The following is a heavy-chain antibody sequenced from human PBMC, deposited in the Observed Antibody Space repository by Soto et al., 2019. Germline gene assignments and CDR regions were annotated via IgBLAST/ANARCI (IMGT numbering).Heavy chain of an antibody. CDR3: AGGIAVAGQNDY. J-gene: IGHJ4*02. D-gene: IGHD6-19*01. V-gene: IGHV3-23*01. CDR2: ISGSGGST. Sequence: GGSLRLSCAASGFTFSSYAMSWVRQAPGKGLEWVSAISGSGGSTYYAESVKGRFTISRDNSKNTLYLQMNSLRAEDTAVYYCAGGIAVAGQNDYWGQGTLVTVSS. CDR1: GFTFSSYA.